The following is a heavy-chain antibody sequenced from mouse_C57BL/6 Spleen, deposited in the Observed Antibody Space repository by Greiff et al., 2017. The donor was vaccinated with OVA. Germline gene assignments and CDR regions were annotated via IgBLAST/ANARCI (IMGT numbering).Heavy chain of an antibody. J-gene: IGHJ1*03. CDR2: ISYDGST. D-gene: IGHD2-4*01. CDR1: GYYITSGYY. V-gene: IGHV3-6*01. Sequence: DVKLQESGPGLVKPSQSLSLTCSVTGYYITSGYYWNWIRQFPGNKLEWMGYISYDGSTKYNPSLKNRISITLDTSKNQFFLKLNSVTTEDTATDYCAREEDDSWYFDVWGTGTTVTVSS. CDR3: AREEDDSWYFDV.